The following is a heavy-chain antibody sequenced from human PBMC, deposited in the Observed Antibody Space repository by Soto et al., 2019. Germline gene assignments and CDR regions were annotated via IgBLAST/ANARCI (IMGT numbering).Heavy chain of an antibody. J-gene: IGHJ4*02. D-gene: IGHD3-22*01. Sequence: PGGSLRLSCAASGFTFSDYYMSWIRQAPGKGLEWVSYISSSGSTIYYADSVKGRFTISRDNAKNSLYLQMNSLRSDDTAVYYCARFSERPHYYDSSMVPIVDYWGQGTLVTVSS. CDR2: ISSSGSTI. CDR1: GFTFSDYY. CDR3: ARFSERPHYYDSSMVPIVDY. V-gene: IGHV3-11*01.